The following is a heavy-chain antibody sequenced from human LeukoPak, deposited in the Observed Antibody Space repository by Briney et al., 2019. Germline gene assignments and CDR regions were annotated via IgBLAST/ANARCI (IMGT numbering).Heavy chain of an antibody. Sequence: LETLSLTCTVSGGSISSYYWSWIRQPPGKGLEWIGYIYYSGSTNYNPSLKSRVTISVDTSKNQFSLKLSSVTAADTAVYYCARVHSGSYYADYYYYMDVWGKGTTVTVSS. V-gene: IGHV4-59*01. CDR3: ARVHSGSYYADYYYYMDV. CDR1: GGSISSYY. D-gene: IGHD1-26*01. CDR2: IYYSGST. J-gene: IGHJ6*03.